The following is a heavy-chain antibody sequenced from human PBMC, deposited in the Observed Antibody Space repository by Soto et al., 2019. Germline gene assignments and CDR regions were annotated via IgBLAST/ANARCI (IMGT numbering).Heavy chain of an antibody. CDR2: IYYSGST. V-gene: IGHV4-39*01. CDR1: GGSISSSSYY. Sequence: SETLSLTCTVSGGSISSSSYYWGWIRQPPGKGLEWIGSIYYSGSTYYNPSLKSRVTISVDTSKNQFSLKLSSVTAADTAVYYCARLTPYSSSPDYWGQGTLVTVSS. D-gene: IGHD6-13*01. J-gene: IGHJ4*02. CDR3: ARLTPYSSSPDY.